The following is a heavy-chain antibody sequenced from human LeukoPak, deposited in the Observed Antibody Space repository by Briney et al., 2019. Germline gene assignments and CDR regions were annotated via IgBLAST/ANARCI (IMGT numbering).Heavy chain of an antibody. V-gene: IGHV4-39*01. J-gene: IGHJ5*02. Sequence: SETLSLTCTVSGGSISSSSYYWGWIRQPPGKGLEWIGSIYYSGSTYYNPSLKSRVTISVDTSKNQFSLKLSSVTAADTAVYYCARAYYDYVWGSYRHGWFDPWGQGTLVTVSS. CDR1: GGSISSSSYY. CDR3: ARAYYDYVWGSYRHGWFDP. D-gene: IGHD3-16*02. CDR2: IYYSGST.